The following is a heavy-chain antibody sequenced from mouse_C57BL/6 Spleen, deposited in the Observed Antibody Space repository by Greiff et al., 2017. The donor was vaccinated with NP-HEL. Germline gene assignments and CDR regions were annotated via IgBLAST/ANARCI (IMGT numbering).Heavy chain of an antibody. Sequence: EVQRVESGGDLVKPGGSLKLSCAASGFTFSSYGMSWVRQTPDKRLEWVATISSGGSYTYYPDSVKGRFTISRDNAKNTLYLQMSSLKSEDTAMYYCARKRTGLTWFAYWGQGTLVTVSA. CDR1: GFTFSSYG. V-gene: IGHV5-6*01. CDR2: ISSGGSYT. CDR3: ARKRTGLTWFAY. J-gene: IGHJ3*01.